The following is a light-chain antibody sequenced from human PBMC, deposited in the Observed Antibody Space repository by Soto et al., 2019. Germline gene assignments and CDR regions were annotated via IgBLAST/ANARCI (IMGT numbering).Light chain of an antibody. CDR3: QHYQSGHPIT. Sequence: EILLTQSPDTLSFSPGERATLSCRAAQSVGTRLAWYQHKTGQAPRLLISGASSRATGIPDRFTGSGSETSFTLTISRLEPEDFALYYCQHYQSGHPITFGQGTRLEI. V-gene: IGKV3-20*01. CDR1: QSVGTR. J-gene: IGKJ5*01. CDR2: GAS.